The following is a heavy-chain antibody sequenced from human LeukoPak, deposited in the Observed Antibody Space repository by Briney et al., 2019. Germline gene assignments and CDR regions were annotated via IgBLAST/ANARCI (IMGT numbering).Heavy chain of an antibody. CDR3: ARVKNYYDRSGYLYYFDT. CDR2: INPNSGVT. Sequence: ASVKVSCKASGYTSTAYYIHWVRQAPGQGLEWMGWINPNSGVTNTAQKCQGRVTMTRDTTISTAYTQLSSLRSDGTAVYYCARVKNYYDRSGYLYYFDTWGQGTLVTVSS. V-gene: IGHV1-2*02. J-gene: IGHJ4*02. D-gene: IGHD3-22*01. CDR1: GYTSTAYY.